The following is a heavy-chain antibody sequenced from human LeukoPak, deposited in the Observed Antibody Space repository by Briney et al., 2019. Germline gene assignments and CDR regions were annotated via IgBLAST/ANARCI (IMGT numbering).Heavy chain of an antibody. V-gene: IGHV3-23*01. J-gene: IGHJ4*02. CDR3: ARDRLREQWPDY. D-gene: IGHD6-19*01. CDR1: GFTFSSYA. Sequence: PGGSLRLSCAASGFTFSSYAMSWVRQAPGKGLEWVSAISGSGGSTYYADSVKGRFTISRDNAKNSLYLQMNSLRAEDTAVYYCARDRLREQWPDYWGQGTLVTVSS. CDR2: ISGSGGST.